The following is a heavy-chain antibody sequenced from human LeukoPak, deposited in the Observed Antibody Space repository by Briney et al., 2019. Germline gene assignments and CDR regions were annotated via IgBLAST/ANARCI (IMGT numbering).Heavy chain of an antibody. CDR3: AKNSDSSDYGYNCFDP. CDR2: ITGSSSFI. V-gene: IGHV3-21*01. D-gene: IGHD3-22*01. CDR1: GFTFSTYS. J-gene: IGHJ5*02. Sequence: PGGSLRLSCAASGFTFSTYSMNWVRQAPGKGLEWVSSITGSSSFIYYADSVKGRFTISRDNAKNSLHLQMNSLRAEDTAVYYCAKNSDSSDYGYNCFDPWGQGTLVTVSS.